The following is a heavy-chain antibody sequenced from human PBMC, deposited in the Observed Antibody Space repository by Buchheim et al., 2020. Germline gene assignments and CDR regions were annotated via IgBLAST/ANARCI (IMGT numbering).Heavy chain of an antibody. CDR2: ISSSGGTI. CDR1: GFTFSHYS. Sequence: QVQLVESGGDLVKPGGSLRLSCAASGFTFSHYSMNWIRQAPGKGLEWISYISSSGGTIYYADSVKGRFTISRDNAKNSLYLQMNSLRAEDTAVFYCARDPDSSGHFDYWGQGTL. V-gene: IGHV3-11*01. CDR3: ARDPDSSGHFDY. D-gene: IGHD3-22*01. J-gene: IGHJ4*02.